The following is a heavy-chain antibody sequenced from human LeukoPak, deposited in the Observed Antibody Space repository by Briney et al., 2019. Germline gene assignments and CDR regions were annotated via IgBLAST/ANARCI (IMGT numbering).Heavy chain of an antibody. CDR1: GFTFNNHW. J-gene: IGHJ4*02. CDR3: GRDANWNQIDC. Sequence: PGGSLRLSCAASGFTFNNHWMHWVRQPPGKGLVWISRINTDGRTTNYADSVKGRFTISRDNAKNTLYLQMNSLRAEDTAVYYCGRDANWNQIDCWGQGSLVTVSS. CDR2: INTDGRTT. D-gene: IGHD1-20*01. V-gene: IGHV3-74*01.